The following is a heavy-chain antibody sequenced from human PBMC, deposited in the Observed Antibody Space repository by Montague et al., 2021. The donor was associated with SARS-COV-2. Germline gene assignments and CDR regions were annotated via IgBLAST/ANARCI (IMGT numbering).Heavy chain of an antibody. D-gene: IGHD4-23*01. CDR3: ASRRDRSTVVSPAVFDL. CDR2: ICYGGST. J-gene: IGHJ3*01. V-gene: IGHV4-39*01. CDR1: SDSISSRSYC. Sequence: SETLSLTCSVSSDSISSRSYCWAWIRQSPGKGLEWIGNICYGGSTYYNPSLRSRVVMSAETSESQFSLKLYSVTAADTSIYYCASRRDRSTVVSPAVFDLWGQGTMVIVAS.